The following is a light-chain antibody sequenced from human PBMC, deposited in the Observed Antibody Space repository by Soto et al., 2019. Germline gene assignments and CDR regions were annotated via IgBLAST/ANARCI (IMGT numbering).Light chain of an antibody. CDR1: SGSVSTSYY. J-gene: IGLJ2*01. Sequence: QTVVTQVPSFSVSPGGTVTLTCGLSSGSVSTSYYPSWYQQTPGQAPRTLIYSTNTRSSGVPDRFSGSILGNKAALTITGAKADDESDYYCVLYMGSGTVVFGGGTKLTVL. V-gene: IGLV8-61*01. CDR2: STN. CDR3: VLYMGSGTVV.